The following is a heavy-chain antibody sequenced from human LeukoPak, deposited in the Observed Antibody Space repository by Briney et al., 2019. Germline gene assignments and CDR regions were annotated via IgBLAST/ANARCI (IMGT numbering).Heavy chain of an antibody. Sequence: PGGSLRLSCAASGFTFSSYSMNWVRQAPGKGLEWVSSISSSSSYIYYADSVKGRFTISRDNAKNSLYLQMNSLRAEDTAVYYCARERTGELNFDYWGQGTLVTVSS. V-gene: IGHV3-21*01. CDR2: ISSSSSYI. D-gene: IGHD7-27*01. CDR3: ARERTGELNFDY. CDR1: GFTFSSYS. J-gene: IGHJ4*02.